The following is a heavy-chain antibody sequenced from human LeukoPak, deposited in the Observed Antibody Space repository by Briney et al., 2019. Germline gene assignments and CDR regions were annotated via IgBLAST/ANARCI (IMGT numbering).Heavy chain of an antibody. J-gene: IGHJ4*02. CDR2: IIPIFGTA. CDR1: GGTFSSYA. CDR3: ARGKAPGYFDY. V-gene: IGHV1-69*05. Sequence: SVKVSCKASGGTFSSYAISWVRQAPGQGLEWVGRIIPIFGTANYAQKFQGRVTITTDESTSTAYMELSSLRSEDTAVYYCARGKAPGYFDYWGQGTLVTVSS.